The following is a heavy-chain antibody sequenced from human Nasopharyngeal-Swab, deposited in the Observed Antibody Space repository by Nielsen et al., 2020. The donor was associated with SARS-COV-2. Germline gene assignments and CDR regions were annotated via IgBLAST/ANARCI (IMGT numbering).Heavy chain of an antibody. V-gene: IGHV3-30*04. CDR3: ARGDSSGLPQAVYGMDV. D-gene: IGHD3-22*01. CDR1: GFTFSSYA. CDR2: ISYDGSNK. Sequence: GESLKISCAASGFTFSSYAMHWVRQAPGKGLEWVAVISYDGSNKYYADSVKGRFTISRDNSKNTLYLQMNSLRAEDTAVYYCARGDSSGLPQAVYGMDVWGQGTTVSVSS. J-gene: IGHJ6*02.